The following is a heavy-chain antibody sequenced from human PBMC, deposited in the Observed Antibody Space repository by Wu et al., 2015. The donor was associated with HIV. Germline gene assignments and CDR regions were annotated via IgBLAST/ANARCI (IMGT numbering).Heavy chain of an antibody. D-gene: IGHD3-22*01. CDR2: MNPNSGDT. Sequence: QVQLVQSEAEVKKPGASVKVSCKASGYTFTDYDINWVRQATGQGLEWMGWMNPNSGDTDYAQKFQGRVTMTRDTAISTAYMELSSLRSEDTAVYYCAREFHYDTSGYYYRIHNWFDPWGQGTLVTVSS. CDR3: AREFHYDTSGYYYRIHNWFDP. CDR1: GYTFTDYD. J-gene: IGHJ5*02. V-gene: IGHV1-8*01.